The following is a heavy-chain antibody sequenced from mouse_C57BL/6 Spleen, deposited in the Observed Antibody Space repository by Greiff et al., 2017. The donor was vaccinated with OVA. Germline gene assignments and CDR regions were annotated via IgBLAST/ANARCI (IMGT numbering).Heavy chain of an antibody. J-gene: IGHJ1*03. CDR2: INYDGSST. V-gene: IGHV5-16*01. CDR3: ARVYGYFDV. CDR1: GFTFSDYY. Sequence: EVQLVESEGGLVQPGSSMKLSCTASGFTFSDYYMAWVRQVPEKGLEWVANINYDGSSTYYLDSLKSRFIISRDNAKNILYLQMSSLNSEDTATYYCARVYGYFDVWGTGTTVTVSS.